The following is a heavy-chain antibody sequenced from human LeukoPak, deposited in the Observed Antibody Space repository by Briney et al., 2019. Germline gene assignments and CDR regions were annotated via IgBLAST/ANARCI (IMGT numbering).Heavy chain of an antibody. CDR3: ARALGLSAVTH. Sequence: ASVKVSCTASAYTFTALYINWVRQAPGQGLEWMGWINPNNGDSDCQQKFKGRVTMTRDTSIDTAYMEVSGLMSNDTAVYFCARALGLSAVTHWGQGTLVTVSS. J-gene: IGHJ4*02. D-gene: IGHD6-13*01. V-gene: IGHV1-2*02. CDR2: INPNNGDS. CDR1: AYTFTALY.